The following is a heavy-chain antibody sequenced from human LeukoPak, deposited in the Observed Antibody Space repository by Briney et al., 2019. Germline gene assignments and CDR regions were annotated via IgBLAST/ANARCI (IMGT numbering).Heavy chain of an antibody. CDR3: ARPQTNYYDSSGYHGHTHYYYMDV. J-gene: IGHJ6*03. CDR2: ISSSGSTI. CDR1: GFTFSSYS. V-gene: IGHV3-48*01. Sequence: PGGSLRLSCAASGFTFSSYSMNWVRQAPGKGLEWVSYISSSGSTIYYADSVKGRFTISRDSAKNSLYLQMNSLRAEDTAVYYCARPQTNYYDSSGYHGHTHYYYMDVWGKGTTVTVSS. D-gene: IGHD3-22*01.